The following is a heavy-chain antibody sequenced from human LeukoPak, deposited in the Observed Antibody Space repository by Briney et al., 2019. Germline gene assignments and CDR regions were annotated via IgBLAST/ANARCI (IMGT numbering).Heavy chain of an antibody. CDR3: ARSSIYYAGYYYYMDV. Sequence: SETLSLTCTVSGGSFSSSSYYWGWIRQPPGKGLEWIGSIYYSGSTYYNPSLKSRVTISVDTSKNQFSLKLSSVTAADTALYYCARSSIYYAGYYYYMDVWGKGTTVTVSS. V-gene: IGHV4-39*01. D-gene: IGHD3-16*02. CDR1: GGSFSSSSYY. J-gene: IGHJ6*03. CDR2: IYYSGST.